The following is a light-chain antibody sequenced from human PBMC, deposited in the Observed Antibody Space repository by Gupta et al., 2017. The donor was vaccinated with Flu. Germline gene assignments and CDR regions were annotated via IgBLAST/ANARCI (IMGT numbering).Light chain of an antibody. J-gene: IGLJ2*01. CDR2: DTN. CDR1: TGAVSVDHY. Sequence: QAVVTQEPSLTVSPGGTVTLTCGSRTGAVSVDHYTSWFHQNPGQCPRTLSYDTNNKPSWTPSLFSGALLGGKAALTLSGAQPDDEADYDCFLSYSGTRVLGGGTKLTVL. CDR3: FLSYSGTRV. V-gene: IGLV7-46*01.